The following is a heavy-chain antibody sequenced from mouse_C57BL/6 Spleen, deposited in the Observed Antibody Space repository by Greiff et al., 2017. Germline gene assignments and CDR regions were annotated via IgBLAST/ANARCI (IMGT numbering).Heavy chain of an antibody. V-gene: IGHV1-52*01. CDR1: GYTFTSYW. D-gene: IGHD2-1*01. CDR3: ARSGNYRAMDY. J-gene: IGHJ4*01. Sequence: VQLQQSGAELVRPGSSVKLSCTASGYTFTSYWMHWVKQRPIQGLEWIGNIDPSDGETNYNQKFKDKATVTVDKSSSPAYMQLSSLTSEDSAGYYCARSGNYRAMDYWGQGTSVTVSS. CDR2: IDPSDGET.